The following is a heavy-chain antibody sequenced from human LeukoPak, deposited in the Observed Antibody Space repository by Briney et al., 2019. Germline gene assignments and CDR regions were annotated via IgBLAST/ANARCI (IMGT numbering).Heavy chain of an antibody. CDR3: AGSYYYDSSGYYS. CDR2: IIPIFGTA. Sequence: SVKVSCKASGGTFSSYAISRVRQAPGQGLEWMGGIIPIFGTANYAQKFQGRVTITTDESTSTAYMELSSLRSEDTAVYYCAGSYYYDSSGYYSWGQGTLVTVSS. V-gene: IGHV1-69*05. CDR1: GGTFSSYA. D-gene: IGHD3-22*01. J-gene: IGHJ4*02.